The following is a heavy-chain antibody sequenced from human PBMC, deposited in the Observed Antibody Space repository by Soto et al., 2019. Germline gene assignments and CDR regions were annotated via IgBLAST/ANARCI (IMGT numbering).Heavy chain of an antibody. CDR2: IIPIFGTA. Sequence: QVQLVQSGAEVRKPGSSVKVSCKASGGTFSRHAISWVRQAPGQGLEWMGGIIPIFGTANHAQKFQGRVTSIADESTSTGYMELSSLRSEDTATYYCARGWGYDSNDDYYAYWGQGTLVIVSS. D-gene: IGHD3-22*01. V-gene: IGHV1-69*01. CDR1: GGTFSRHA. J-gene: IGHJ4*02. CDR3: ARGWGYDSNDDYYAY.